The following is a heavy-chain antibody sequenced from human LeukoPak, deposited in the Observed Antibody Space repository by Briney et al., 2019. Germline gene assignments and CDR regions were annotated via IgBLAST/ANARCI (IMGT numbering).Heavy chain of an antibody. Sequence: PSETLSLTCTVSGGSISSYYWSWIRQPPGKGLEWIGYIYYSGSTNYNPSLKSRVTISVDTSKNQFSLKLSSVTAADTAVYYCARAIYSSRYYMDVWGKGTTVTVSS. CDR3: ARAIYSSRYYMDV. J-gene: IGHJ6*03. V-gene: IGHV4-59*12. CDR2: IYYSGST. CDR1: GGSISSYY. D-gene: IGHD2-21*01.